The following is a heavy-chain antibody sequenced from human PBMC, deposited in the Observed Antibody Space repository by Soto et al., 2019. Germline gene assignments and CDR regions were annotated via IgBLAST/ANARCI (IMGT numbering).Heavy chain of an antibody. V-gene: IGHV1-18*01. CDR3: ARLYSSGWVFGYYYGMDV. D-gene: IGHD6-19*01. CDR2: ISAYNGNT. J-gene: IGHJ6*02. Sequence: QVQLVQSGAEVKKPGASVKVSCKASGYTFTSYGISWARQAPGQGLEWMGWISAYNGNTNYAQKLQGRVTMTTDTXTXTXXMELRSLRSDDTAVYYCARLYSSGWVFGYYYGMDVWGQGTTVTVSS. CDR1: GYTFTSYG.